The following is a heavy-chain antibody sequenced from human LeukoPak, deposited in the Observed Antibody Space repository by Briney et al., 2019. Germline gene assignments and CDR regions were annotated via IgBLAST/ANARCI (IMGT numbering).Heavy chain of an antibody. D-gene: IGHD3-16*01. J-gene: IGHJ4*02. CDR1: GGSSSSSTYY. CDR2: IYYSGST. Sequence: SETLSLTCTVSGGSSSSSTYYWGWIRRPPGKGLEWIGSIYYSGSTYYNPSLKSRVTVSVDTSKNQFSLKLSSVTAADTAVYYCVRGSTLRHYQYWGQGTLVTVSS. V-gene: IGHV4-39*01. CDR3: VRGSTLRHYQY.